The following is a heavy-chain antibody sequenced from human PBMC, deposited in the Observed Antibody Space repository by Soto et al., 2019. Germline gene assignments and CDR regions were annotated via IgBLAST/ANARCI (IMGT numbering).Heavy chain of an antibody. CDR3: ARGYCSSIGCSHYFDS. Sequence: QVQLVQSGAEVKKPGASVKVSCKASGYTFTGNYMHWVRQAPGQGLEWMALIKPTSGGTNYAQKFQGRVTLTWDTSISTAYLELSRLRSDDMAIYYCARGYCSSIGCSHYFDSWGQGTLVTVSS. CDR1: GYTFTGNY. V-gene: IGHV1-2*02. J-gene: IGHJ4*02. CDR2: IKPTSGGT. D-gene: IGHD2-2*01.